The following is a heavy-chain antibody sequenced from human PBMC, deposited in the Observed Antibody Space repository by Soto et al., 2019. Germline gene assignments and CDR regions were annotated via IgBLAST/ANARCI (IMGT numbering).Heavy chain of an antibody. CDR2: ISSSGSTI. D-gene: IGHD6-19*01. CDR3: ARLTYSSGWYLDY. V-gene: IGHV3-11*01. Sequence: LRLSCAASGFTFSDYYMSWIRQAPGKGLEWVSYISSSGSTIYYADSVKGRFTISRDNAKNSLYLQMNSLRAEDTAVYYCARLTYSSGWYLDYWGQGTLVTVSS. J-gene: IGHJ4*02. CDR1: GFTFSDYY.